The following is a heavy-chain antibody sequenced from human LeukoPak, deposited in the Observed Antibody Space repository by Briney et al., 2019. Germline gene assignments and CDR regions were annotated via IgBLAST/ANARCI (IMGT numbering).Heavy chain of an antibody. CDR2: IYSGGST. J-gene: IGHJ4*02. Sequence: GGSLRLSCAASGFTFSSYAMSWVRQAPGKGLEWVSVIYSGGSTYYADSVKGRFTISRDNSKNTLYLQMNSLRAEDTAVYYCASLYFDYWGQGTLVTVSS. CDR3: ASLYFDY. CDR1: GFTFSSYA. V-gene: IGHV3-53*01.